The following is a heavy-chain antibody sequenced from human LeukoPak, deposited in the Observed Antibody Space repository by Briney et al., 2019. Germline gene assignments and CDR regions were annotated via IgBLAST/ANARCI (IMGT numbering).Heavy chain of an antibody. CDR3: AKEYGDFPFDY. V-gene: IGHV3-23*01. D-gene: IGHD4-17*01. CDR1: GFTINNYV. CDR2: ISGSGGST. J-gene: IGHJ4*02. Sequence: PGGSLRLSCEASGFTINNYVMIWVRQAPGKGLEWVSAISGSGGSTYYADSVKGRFTISRDNSKNTLYLQMNSLRAEDTAVYYCAKEYGDFPFDYWGQGTLVTVSS.